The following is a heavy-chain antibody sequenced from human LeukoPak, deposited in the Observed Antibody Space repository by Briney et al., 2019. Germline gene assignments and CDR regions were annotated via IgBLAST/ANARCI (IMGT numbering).Heavy chain of an antibody. CDR2: ISSSSSYI. CDR3: ARSSEFDWLLSGYFDY. Sequence: PGGSLRLSCAASGFTFSSYSMNWVRQAPGKGLEWVSSISSSSSYIYYADSVKGRFTISRDNAKNSLYLQMNSLRAEDTAVYYCARSSEFDWLLSGYFDYWGQGTLVTVSS. V-gene: IGHV3-21*01. CDR1: GFTFSSYS. D-gene: IGHD3-9*01. J-gene: IGHJ4*02.